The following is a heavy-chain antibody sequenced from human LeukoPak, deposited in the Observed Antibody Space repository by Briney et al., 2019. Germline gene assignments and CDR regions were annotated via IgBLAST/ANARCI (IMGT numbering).Heavy chain of an antibody. V-gene: IGHV1-18*01. D-gene: IGHD6-19*01. CDR1: GYTFTSYG. J-gene: IGHJ4*02. CDR3: ARDAVPQQWLVRYFDY. Sequence: GASVKVSCKASGYTFTSYGISWVRQAPGQGLEWMGWISAYNGNTNYAQKLQGRVTMTTDTSTSTAYMELRSLRSDDTAVYYCARDAVPQQWLVRYFDYWGQGTLVTVSS. CDR2: ISAYNGNT.